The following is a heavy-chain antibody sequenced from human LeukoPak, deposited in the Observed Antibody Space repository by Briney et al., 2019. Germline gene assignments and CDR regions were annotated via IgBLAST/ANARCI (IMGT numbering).Heavy chain of an antibody. CDR1: GFTFSSYS. D-gene: IGHD3-22*01. J-gene: IGHJ4*02. CDR3: ARDLGHYYDSSGNAQFDY. CDR2: ISGSSSYI. Sequence: PGGSLRLSCAASGFTFSSYSMNWVRQAPGKGLEWVSSISGSSSYIYHADSVKGRFTISRDNAKNSLYLQMNSLRDEDTAVYYCARDLGHYYDSSGNAQFDYWGQGTLVTVSS. V-gene: IGHV3-21*01.